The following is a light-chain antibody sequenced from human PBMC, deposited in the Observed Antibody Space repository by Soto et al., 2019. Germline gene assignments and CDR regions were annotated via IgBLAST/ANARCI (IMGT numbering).Light chain of an antibody. CDR2: EVT. Sequence: QSVLTQPASVSGSPGQSITISCTGTSGDIGSYNRVSWYQQHPGKAPKLIIYEVTDRPSGVSNRFSGSKSGNTASLTISGLQAEDEAEYYCCSYAGSYTFARNVFGTGTKVPS. V-gene: IGLV2-14*01. CDR1: SGDIGSYNR. J-gene: IGLJ1*01. CDR3: CSYAGSYTFARNV.